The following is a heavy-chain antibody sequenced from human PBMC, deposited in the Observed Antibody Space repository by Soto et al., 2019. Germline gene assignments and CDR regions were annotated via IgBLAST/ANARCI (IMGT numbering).Heavy chain of an antibody. D-gene: IGHD3-3*01. CDR2: IYYSGST. CDR3: ARGVRITIFGVVGGAFDI. CDR1: GCSISSGGYY. J-gene: IGHJ3*02. Sequence: SETLSLTSTVSGCSISSGGYYWSWIRQHPGKGLEWIGYIYYSGSTYYNPSLKSRVTISVDTSKNQFSLKLSSVTAADTAVYYCARGVRITIFGVVGGAFDIWGQGTMVTVSS. V-gene: IGHV4-31*03.